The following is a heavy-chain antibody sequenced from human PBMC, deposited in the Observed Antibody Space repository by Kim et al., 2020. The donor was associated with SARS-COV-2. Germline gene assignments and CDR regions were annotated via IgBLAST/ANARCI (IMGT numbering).Heavy chain of an antibody. J-gene: IGHJ4*02. CDR3: VAPRDYGSGSYYY. D-gene: IGHD3-10*01. Sequence: ADTVKGRFTISRDKAKNSLYLQMNSLRDEDTAVYYCVAPRDYGSGSYYYWGQGTLVTVSS. V-gene: IGHV3-48*02.